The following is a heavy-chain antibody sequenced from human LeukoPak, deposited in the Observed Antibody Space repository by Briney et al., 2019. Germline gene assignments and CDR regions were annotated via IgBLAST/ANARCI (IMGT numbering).Heavy chain of an antibody. CDR1: GYSFTSSW. Sequence: GESLKICCKPAGYSFTSSWIGWVRQMPGKGLERMGIIYPGDSETIYSPSFQGQVTISVDKSFSTAYLQWRSLKASDTAMYYCARQYITGWQSFDYWGQGTLVTVSS. CDR2: IYPGDSET. CDR3: ARQYITGWQSFDY. V-gene: IGHV5-51*01. J-gene: IGHJ4*02. D-gene: IGHD6-19*01.